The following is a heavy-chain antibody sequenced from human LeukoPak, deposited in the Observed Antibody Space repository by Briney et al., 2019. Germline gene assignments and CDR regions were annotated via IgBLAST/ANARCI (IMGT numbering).Heavy chain of an antibody. V-gene: IGHV1-2*02. CDR3: ARGSGSVIIDQSPDYYYYYMDV. CDR1: GYTFTGYY. Sequence: GASVKVSCKASGYTFTGYYMHWVRQAPGQGLEWMGWINPNSGGTNYAQKFQGRVTMTRDTSISTAYMELSRLRSGDTAVYYCARGSGSVIIDQSPDYYYYYMDVWGKGTTVTVSS. J-gene: IGHJ6*03. D-gene: IGHD3-10*01. CDR2: INPNSGGT.